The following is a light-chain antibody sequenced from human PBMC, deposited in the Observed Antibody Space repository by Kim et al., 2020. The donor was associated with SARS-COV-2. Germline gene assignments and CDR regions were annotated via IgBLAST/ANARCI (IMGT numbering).Light chain of an antibody. CDR1: SSNIGTNN. CDR3: AAWDGSLHVWV. CDR2: RNN. J-gene: IGLJ3*02. V-gene: IGLV1-44*01. Sequence: ELTQSPSASGTPGQRVTISCSGSSSNIGTNNVNWYQQFPGTAPKLLIYRNNQRPSGAPDRFSGSKSGTSASLAISGLQSEDEADYYCAAWDGSLHVWVFGGGTELTVL.